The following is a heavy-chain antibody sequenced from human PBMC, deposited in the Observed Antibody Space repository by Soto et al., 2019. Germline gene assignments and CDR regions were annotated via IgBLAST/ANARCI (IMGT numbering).Heavy chain of an antibody. D-gene: IGHD3-16*01. CDR3: AKDEGGLSIMDFGGLDAFDI. CDR2: ISGSGGST. CDR1: GFTFSSYA. J-gene: IGHJ3*02. Sequence: GGSLRLSCAASGFTFSSYAMSWVRQAPGKGLEWVSAISGSGGSTYYADSVKGRFTISRDNSKNTLYLQMNSLRAEDTAVYYCAKDEGGLSIMDFGGLDAFDIWGQGTMVTVSS. V-gene: IGHV3-23*01.